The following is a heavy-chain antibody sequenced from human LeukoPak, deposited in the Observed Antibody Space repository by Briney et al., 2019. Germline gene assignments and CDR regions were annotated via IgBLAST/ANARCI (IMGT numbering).Heavy chain of an antibody. J-gene: IGHJ3*02. D-gene: IGHD3-3*01. CDR1: GFTFNNYS. CDR2: ISSSSSYI. V-gene: IGHV3-21*01. CDR3: ARDKPLPPLLGHLHEDFWSGRQGDAFDI. Sequence: PGGSLRLSCAASGFTFNNYSMNWVRQAPGKGLEWVSSISSSSSYIYYADSVKGRFTTSRDNAKNSLYLQMNSLRAEDTAVYYCARDKPLPPLLGHLHEDFWSGRQGDAFDIWGQGTMVTVSS.